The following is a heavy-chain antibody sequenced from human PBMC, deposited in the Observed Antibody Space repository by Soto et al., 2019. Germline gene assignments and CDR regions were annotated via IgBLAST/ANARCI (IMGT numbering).Heavy chain of an antibody. CDR2: IYYSGST. CDR3: ARAGTRGYYYMDV. V-gene: IGHV4-59*01. CDR1: GGSISSYY. D-gene: IGHD3-10*01. J-gene: IGHJ6*03. Sequence: SETLSLTCTVSGGSISSYYWSWIRQPPGKGLEWIGYIYYSGSTNYNPSLKSRVTISVDTSKNQFSLKLSSVTAADTAVYYCARAGTRGYYYMDVWGKGTTVTVSS.